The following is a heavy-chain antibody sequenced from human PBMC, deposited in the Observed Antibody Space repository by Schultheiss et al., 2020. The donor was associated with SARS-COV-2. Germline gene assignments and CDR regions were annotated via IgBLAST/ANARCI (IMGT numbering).Heavy chain of an antibody. J-gene: IGHJ4*02. CDR2: IYTSGST. V-gene: IGHV4-59*10. CDR3: ARDSGWLSALF. CDR1: GGSFSGYY. D-gene: IGHD6-19*01. Sequence: SETLSLTCAVYGGSFSGYYWSWIRQPAGKGLEWIGRIYTSGSTNYNPSLKSRVTISVDTSKNQFSLKLNSVTAADTAVYYCARDSGWLSALFWGQGTLVTVSS.